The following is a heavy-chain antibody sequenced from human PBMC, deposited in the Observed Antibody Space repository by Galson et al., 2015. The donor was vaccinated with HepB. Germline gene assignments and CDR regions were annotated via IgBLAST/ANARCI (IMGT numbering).Heavy chain of an antibody. CDR3: AKDRYTNYDSTGYCDH. V-gene: IGHV3-30*18. Sequence: SLRLSCAGSGFTFSRYGMHWVRRAPGKGLELVAVISYDGANEYYADSVKGRFTISRDNSESTLYLQMNSLRSEDTAVYYCAKDRYTNYDSTGYCDHWGQGTLVTISS. J-gene: IGHJ5*02. CDR1: GFTFSRYG. CDR2: ISYDGANE. D-gene: IGHD3-22*01.